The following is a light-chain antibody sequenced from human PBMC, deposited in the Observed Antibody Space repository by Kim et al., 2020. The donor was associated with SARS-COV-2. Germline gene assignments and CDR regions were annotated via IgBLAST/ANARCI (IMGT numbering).Light chain of an antibody. CDR1: QSVIGRF. CDR3: QQYDSPVWT. Sequence: PEEAATPCSTASQSVIGRFLAWHQQEPGQAPMLLNYGVSTRATGITDRVSGSGSGTDFTLSISRLEPEDVSMYYCQQYDSPVWTFGQGTKVDIK. CDR2: GVS. J-gene: IGKJ1*01. V-gene: IGKV3-20*01.